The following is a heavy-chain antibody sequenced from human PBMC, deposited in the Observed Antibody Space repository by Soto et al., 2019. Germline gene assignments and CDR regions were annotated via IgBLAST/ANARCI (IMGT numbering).Heavy chain of an antibody. CDR3: AKDQYAAVVAASYYYYYGMDV. CDR1: GFTFSSYG. CDR2: ISYDGSNK. D-gene: IGHD2-15*01. Sequence: GGSLRLSCAASGFTFSSYGMHWVRQAPGKGLEWVAVISYDGSNKYYADSVKGRFTISRDNSKNTLYLQMNSLRAEDTAVYYCAKDQYAAVVAASYYYYYGMDVWGQGTTVTVSS. J-gene: IGHJ6*02. V-gene: IGHV3-30*18.